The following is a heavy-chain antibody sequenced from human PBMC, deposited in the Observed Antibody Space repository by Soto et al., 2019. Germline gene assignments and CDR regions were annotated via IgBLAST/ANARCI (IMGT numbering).Heavy chain of an antibody. D-gene: IGHD5-18*01. Sequence: SGPTLVNPTQTLTLTCTFSGFALGTGGKCLSWIRQPPGKALEWLALIDWDDDKYYSTSLKTRLTISKDTSKNQVVLTMTNMDPVDTATYYCARIFTGKDTAMTNPYYFDYWGQGTLVTVSS. V-gene: IGHV2-70*01. J-gene: IGHJ4*02. CDR2: IDWDDDK. CDR3: ARIFTGKDTAMTNPYYFDY. CDR1: GFALGTGGKC.